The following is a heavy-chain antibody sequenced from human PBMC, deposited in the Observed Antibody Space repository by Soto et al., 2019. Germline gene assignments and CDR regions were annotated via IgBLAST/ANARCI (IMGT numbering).Heavy chain of an antibody. Sequence: SVKVSCKASGGTFSSYAISWVRQAPGQGLEWMGGIIPIFGTANYAQKFQGRVTITADESTSTAYMELSSLRSEDTAVYYCARSLYGSGSWGPNDYWGQGTLVTVSS. J-gene: IGHJ4*02. CDR2: IIPIFGTA. D-gene: IGHD3-10*01. CDR3: ARSLYGSGSWGPNDY. V-gene: IGHV1-69*13. CDR1: GGTFSSYA.